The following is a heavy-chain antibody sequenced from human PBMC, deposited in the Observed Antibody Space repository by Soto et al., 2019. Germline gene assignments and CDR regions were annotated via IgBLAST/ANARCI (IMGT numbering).Heavy chain of an antibody. CDR2: ISSSSSYI. Sequence: GWSLRLSCAASGFTFSSYSMNWVRQAPGKGLEWVSSISSSSSYIYYADSVKGRFTISRDNAKNSLYLQMNSLRAEDTAVYYCARDIRKSHLYYYYGMDVWGQGTTVTVSS. CDR3: ARDIRKSHLYYYYGMDV. D-gene: IGHD3-3*02. J-gene: IGHJ6*02. V-gene: IGHV3-21*01. CDR1: GFTFSSYS.